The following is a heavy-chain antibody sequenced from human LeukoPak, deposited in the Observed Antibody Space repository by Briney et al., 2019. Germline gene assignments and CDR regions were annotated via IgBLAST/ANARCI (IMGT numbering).Heavy chain of an antibody. J-gene: IGHJ4*02. CDR1: GGSISSYY. Sequence: SETLSLTCTVSGGSISSYYWSWIRQPAGKGLEWIGRIYTSGGTNYNPSLKSRVTMSVDTSKNQFSLKLSSVTAADTAVYYCARDQPYEQWLVPDYWGQGTLVTVSS. CDR2: IYTSGGT. D-gene: IGHD6-19*01. V-gene: IGHV4-4*07. CDR3: ARDQPYEQWLVPDY.